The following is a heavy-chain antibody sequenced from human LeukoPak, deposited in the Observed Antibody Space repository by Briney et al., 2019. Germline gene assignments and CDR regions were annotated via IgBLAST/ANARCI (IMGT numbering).Heavy chain of an antibody. Sequence: GGSLRLSCAASGFTFSGYTLHWVRQAPGKGLEYVSAIISHGGSTHYADSVKGRFTVSRDNSKNTLYLQMDSLRAEDMAVYYCARITMGATSADFYYYFLDAWGKGTTVTVSS. CDR2: IISHGGST. CDR1: GFTFSGYT. D-gene: IGHD3-3*01. CDR3: ARITMGATSADFYYYFLDA. V-gene: IGHV3-64*02. J-gene: IGHJ6*03.